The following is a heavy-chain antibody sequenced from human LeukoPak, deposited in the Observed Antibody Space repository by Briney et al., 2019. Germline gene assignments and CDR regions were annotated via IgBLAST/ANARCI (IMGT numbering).Heavy chain of an antibody. CDR1: GFTFSTYW. J-gene: IGHJ4*02. D-gene: IGHD1-7*01. Sequence: GGSLRLSCAASGFTFSTYWMHWVRQAPGKGLVWVSRINRDGSSTNYADSVKGRFTIARDNSKNTLYLQMNSLGAEDTAVYYCAKVAPYGNYLFHYWGQGTRVTVSP. CDR2: INRDGSST. V-gene: IGHV3-74*01. CDR3: AKVAPYGNYLFHY.